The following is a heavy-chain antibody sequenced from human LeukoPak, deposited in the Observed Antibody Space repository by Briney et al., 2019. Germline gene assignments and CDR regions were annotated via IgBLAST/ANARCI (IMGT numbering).Heavy chain of an antibody. CDR2: ISYDGSNK. D-gene: IGHD3-10*01. CDR1: GFTFSSYA. Sequence: PGGSLRLSCAASGFTFSSYAMHWVRQAPGKGLEWVAVISYDGSNKYYADSVKGRFTISRDNSKNTLYLQMNSLGAEDTAVYYCAREGTRGLFDYWGQGTLVTVSS. V-gene: IGHV3-30-3*01. CDR3: AREGTRGLFDY. J-gene: IGHJ4*02.